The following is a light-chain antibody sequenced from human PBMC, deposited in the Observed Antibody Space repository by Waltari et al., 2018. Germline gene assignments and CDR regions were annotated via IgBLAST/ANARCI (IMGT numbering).Light chain of an antibody. Sequence: DIQMTQSPSTLSASVGDRVTITYRASQSISSWLAWYQQKPGKAPKFLIYRASNLESGVPSRFSGSGSGTEFTLTISSLQPEDFATYFCQQYHTYSRTFGQGTKVEVK. J-gene: IGKJ1*01. V-gene: IGKV1-5*03. CDR1: QSISSW. CDR2: RAS. CDR3: QQYHTYSRT.